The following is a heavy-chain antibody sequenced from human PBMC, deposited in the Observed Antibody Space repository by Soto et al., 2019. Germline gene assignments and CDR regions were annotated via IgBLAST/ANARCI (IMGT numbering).Heavy chain of an antibody. J-gene: IGHJ6*03. D-gene: IGHD4-17*01. CDR1: GGSFSGYY. Sequence: SETLSLTCAVYGGSFSGYYWNWIRQPPGKGLEWIGEIDHSGDTKYNPCHKSRVTISVDTSKHQFSLKLSSVTAADMAVYYCARDLGLRSAADLYYYYMDVWGKGTTVTVSS. CDR2: IDHSGDT. CDR3: ARDLGLRSAADLYYYYMDV. V-gene: IGHV4-34*01.